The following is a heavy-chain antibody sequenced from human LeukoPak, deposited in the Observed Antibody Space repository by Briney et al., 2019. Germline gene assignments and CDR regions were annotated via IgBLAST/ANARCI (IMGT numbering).Heavy chain of an antibody. J-gene: IGHJ4*02. CDR3: AKGARGISAPFDY. D-gene: IGHD1-14*01. CDR1: GVTFKSYA. V-gene: IGHV3-23*01. Sequence: GGSLRLSCAASGVTFKSYAMSWVRQAPGKGLEWVSAISGSGGSTYYADSVKGRFTISRDNSKNTLYLQMNSLRAEDTAVYYCAKGARGISAPFDYWGQGTLVTVSS. CDR2: ISGSGGST.